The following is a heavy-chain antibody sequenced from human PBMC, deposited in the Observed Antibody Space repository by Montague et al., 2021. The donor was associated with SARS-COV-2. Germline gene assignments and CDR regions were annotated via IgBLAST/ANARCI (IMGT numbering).Heavy chain of an antibody. CDR2: MNPNSGNT. V-gene: IGHV1-8*01. D-gene: IGHD3-3*01. CDR1: GYTFTSYD. J-gene: IGHJ5*02. Sequence: SVKVSCKASGYTFTSYDINWVRQATGQGLEWRGWMNPNSGNTGYAQKFKGRVTMTRSTSISTAYMELSSLRSEDTAVYYCARQYDFWSGFWFDPWGQGTLVTVSS. CDR3: ARQYDFWSGFWFDP.